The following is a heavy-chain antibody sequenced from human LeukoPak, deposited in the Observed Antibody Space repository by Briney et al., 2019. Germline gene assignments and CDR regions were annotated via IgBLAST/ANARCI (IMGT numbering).Heavy chain of an antibody. CDR2: IYYSGST. Sequence: SETLSLTCTVSGGSISSYYWSWIRQPPGKGLEWIGYIYYSGSTNYNPSLESRVTISVDTSKNQFSLNLNSVTAADTAVYYCARRAAGTFDYWGQGTLVTVSS. V-gene: IGHV4-59*08. CDR3: ARRAAGTFDY. CDR1: GGSISSYY. D-gene: IGHD6-13*01. J-gene: IGHJ4*02.